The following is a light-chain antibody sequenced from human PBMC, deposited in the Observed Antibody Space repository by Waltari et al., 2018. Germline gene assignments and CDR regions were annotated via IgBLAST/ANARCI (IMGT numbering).Light chain of an antibody. CDR3: SSFTTTTWV. CDR1: TSDVGAYNH. Sequence: QSALTQPASVSVSPGQSITISCTGTTSDVGAYNHVSWYQQYPGKAPKLMIYEFTNRPSGVSNRFSGSKSGNTASLTISGLQAEDEADYYCSSFTTTTWVFGGGTKVTVL. J-gene: IGLJ3*02. V-gene: IGLV2-14*01. CDR2: EFT.